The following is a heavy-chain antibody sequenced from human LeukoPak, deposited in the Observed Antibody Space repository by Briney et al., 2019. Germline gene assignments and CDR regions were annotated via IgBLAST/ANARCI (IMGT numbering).Heavy chain of an antibody. CDR3: ASAKQIDAFDI. V-gene: IGHV4-34*01. CDR1: GGSFSGYY. J-gene: IGHJ3*02. Sequence: PSETLSLTCAANGGSFSGYYWSWIRQPPGKGLEWIGEITQSGSINSNPSLKSRVTISVDTSKNQFSLKLSSVTAADTAVYYCASAKQIDAFDIWGQGTMVTVSS. CDR2: ITQSGSI.